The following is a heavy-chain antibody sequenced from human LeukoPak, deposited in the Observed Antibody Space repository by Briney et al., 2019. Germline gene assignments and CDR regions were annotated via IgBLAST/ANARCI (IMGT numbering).Heavy chain of an antibody. J-gene: IGHJ4*02. D-gene: IGHD3-16*01. CDR3: AKDGAPSGGGLAS. Sequence: GGSLRLSCAASGFSVSGTHMSWVRQAPGKGLEWVSAMYTGGTTYYADSVQGRFTIYRDNSKNTLYLKMNSLRAEDTAVYYCAKDGAPSGGGLASWGQGTLVSVSS. CDR1: GFSVSGTH. CDR2: MYTGGTT. V-gene: IGHV3-53*01.